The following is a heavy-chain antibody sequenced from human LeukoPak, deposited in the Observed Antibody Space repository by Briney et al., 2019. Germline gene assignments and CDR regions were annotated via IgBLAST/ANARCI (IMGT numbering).Heavy chain of an antibody. Sequence: SETLSLTCTVSGGSISSYYWSWIRQPPGKGLEWIGYIYYSGSTNYNPSLKSRVTISVDTSKNQFSLKLSSVTAADTAAYYCARFDRTRGDYWGQGTLVTVSS. D-gene: IGHD5-24*01. CDR2: IYYSGST. CDR1: GGSISSYY. CDR3: ARFDRTRGDY. V-gene: IGHV4-59*01. J-gene: IGHJ4*02.